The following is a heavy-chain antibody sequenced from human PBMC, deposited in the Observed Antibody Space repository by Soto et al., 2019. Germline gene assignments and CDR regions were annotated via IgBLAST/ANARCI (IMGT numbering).Heavy chain of an antibody. CDR3: AKGLGYCSGGSCPGAY. J-gene: IGHJ4*02. CDR2: ISYDGSNK. Sequence: PGGSLRLSCAASGFTFSSYGMHWVRQAPGKGLEWVAVISYDGSNKYYADSVKGRFTISRDNSKNTLYLQMNSLRAEDTAVYYCAKGLGYCSGGSCPGAYWGQGTLVTVS. CDR1: GFTFSSYG. V-gene: IGHV3-30*18. D-gene: IGHD2-15*01.